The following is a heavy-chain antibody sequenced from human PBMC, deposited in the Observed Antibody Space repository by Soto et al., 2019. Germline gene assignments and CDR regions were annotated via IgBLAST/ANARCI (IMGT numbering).Heavy chain of an antibody. CDR2: IYWDDDK. V-gene: IGHV2-5*02. CDR3: APRRFPRGLDY. J-gene: IGHJ4*02. D-gene: IGHD3-10*01. CDR1: GFSLSTSGVG. Sequence: QITLKESGPTLVKPTQTLTLTCTFSGFSLSTSGVGVAWIRQPPGKALEWLALIYWDDDKRFSPALKRTVTITKDTAKSLVVLTTANMDPVDPATYFCAPRRFPRGLDYWGQGTLVTGSS.